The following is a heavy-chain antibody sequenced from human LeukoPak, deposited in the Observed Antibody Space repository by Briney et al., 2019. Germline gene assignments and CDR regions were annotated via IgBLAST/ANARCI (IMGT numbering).Heavy chain of an antibody. D-gene: IGHD5-24*01. J-gene: IGHJ4*02. CDR2: IYYSGST. Sequence: PSETLSLTCTVSGGSMSSYYWSWIRQPPGKGLEWIGYIYYSGSTYYNPSLKSRLTISVDTSKNQFSLKLSSVTAADTAVYYCARVRDPLDHWGQGTLVTVSS. CDR3: ARVRDPLDH. CDR1: GGSMSSYY. V-gene: IGHV4-59*12.